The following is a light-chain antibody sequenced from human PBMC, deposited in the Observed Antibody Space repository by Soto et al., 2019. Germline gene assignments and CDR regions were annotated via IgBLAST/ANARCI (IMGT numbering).Light chain of an antibody. CDR2: DNI. CDR1: SSNIGAGFF. V-gene: IGLV1-40*01. Sequence: QSVLTQPPSVSGAPGQWVTISCTGSSSNIGAGFFVPWYQQRPGKAPKLLIFDNINRPPGVPDRFSGSKSGTTASLAITGLQAEDDTDYYCFSYTSSGTYVFGTGTKVTVL. J-gene: IGLJ1*01. CDR3: FSYTSSGTYV.